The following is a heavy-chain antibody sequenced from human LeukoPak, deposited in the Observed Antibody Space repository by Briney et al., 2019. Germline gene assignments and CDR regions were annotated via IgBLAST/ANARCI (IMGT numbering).Heavy chain of an antibody. D-gene: IGHD2-2*01. CDR1: GLTFSSYA. J-gene: IGHJ4*02. CDR3: AKSDIVVVPAATIDY. V-gene: IGHV3-23*01. Sequence: PGGSLRLSCAASGLTFSSYAMSWVRQAPGKGLEWVSAISGSGGSTYYADSVKGRFTISRDNSKNTLYLQMNSLRAEDTAVYYCAKSDIVVVPAATIDYWGQGTLVTVSS. CDR2: ISGSGGST.